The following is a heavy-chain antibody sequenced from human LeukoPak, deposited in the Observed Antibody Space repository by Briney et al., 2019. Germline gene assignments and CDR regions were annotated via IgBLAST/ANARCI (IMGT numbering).Heavy chain of an antibody. V-gene: IGHV3-21*01. D-gene: IGHD3-3*01. CDR1: GFTFSSYS. CDR3: AGSIGDFWSGYYAYYYYYGMDV. J-gene: IGHJ6*02. CDR2: ISSISSYI. Sequence: PGGSLRLSCAAPGFTFSSYSMNWVRQAPGKGLEWVSSISSISSYIYYADSVKGRFTISRDNAKNSLYLQMNSLRAEDTAVYYCAGSIGDFWSGYYAYYYYYGMDVWGQGTTVTVSS.